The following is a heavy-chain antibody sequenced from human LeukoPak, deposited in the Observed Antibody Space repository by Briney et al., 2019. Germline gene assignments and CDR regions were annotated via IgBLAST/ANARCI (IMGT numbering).Heavy chain of an antibody. J-gene: IGHJ4*02. Sequence: GGSLRLSCVASGFILSNHSMGWVRQAPGKGLEWVGRCRDKADSSITTYAASLKGRFTISRDDSQNSLYLQMSSLKIEDTAVYYCARDRRGSYDYWGQGTLVTVSS. CDR3: ARDRRGSYDY. V-gene: IGHV3-72*01. CDR1: GFILSNHS. D-gene: IGHD1-26*01. CDR2: CRDKADSSIT.